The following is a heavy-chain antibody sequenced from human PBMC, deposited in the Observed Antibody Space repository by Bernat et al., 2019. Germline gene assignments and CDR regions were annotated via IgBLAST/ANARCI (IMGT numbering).Heavy chain of an antibody. Sequence: QVQLVESGGGVVQPGRSLRLSCAASGFTFSSYAMHWVRQAPGKGLEWVAVISYDGSNKYYADSVKGRFTISRDNSKNTLYLQMNSLRAEDMAVDYCARVRDYMPTYFDYWGQGTLVTVSS. CDR3: ARVRDYMPTYFDY. CDR2: ISYDGSNK. V-gene: IGHV3-30-3*01. J-gene: IGHJ4*02. CDR1: GFTFSSYA. D-gene: IGHD2-2*01.